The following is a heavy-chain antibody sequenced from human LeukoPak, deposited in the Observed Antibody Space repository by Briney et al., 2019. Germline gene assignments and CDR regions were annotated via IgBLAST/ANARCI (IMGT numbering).Heavy chain of an antibody. V-gene: IGHV3-23*01. CDR1: GFTFSSYA. D-gene: IGHD3-22*01. CDR2: ISGSGGST. J-gene: IGHJ6*03. CDR3: AKENRDYYDSSGLYYYMDV. Sequence: SGGSLRLSCAASGFTFSSYAMSWVRQAPGKGLEWVSAISGSGGSTYYADSVKGRFTISRDNSKNTLYLQMNSLRAEDTAVYYCAKENRDYYDSSGLYYYMDVWGKGTTVTISS.